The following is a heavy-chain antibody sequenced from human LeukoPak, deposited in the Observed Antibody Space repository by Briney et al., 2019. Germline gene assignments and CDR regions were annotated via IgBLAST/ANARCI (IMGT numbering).Heavy chain of an antibody. CDR1: GFTLSSYW. J-gene: IGHJ4*02. Sequence: GGSLRLSCEASGFTLSSYWMSWVRQAPGKGLEWVSTISGSGDYTYYAESVKGRFTISRDNSKNTLYLQMNSPRAEDTAVYHCAKDTVRWFGELTPFDYWGQGTLVTVSS. D-gene: IGHD3-10*01. CDR2: ISGSGDYT. CDR3: AKDTVRWFGELTPFDY. V-gene: IGHV3-23*01.